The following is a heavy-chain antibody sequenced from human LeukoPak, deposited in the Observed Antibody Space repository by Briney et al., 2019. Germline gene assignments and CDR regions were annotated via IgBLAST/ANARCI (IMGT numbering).Heavy chain of an antibody. D-gene: IGHD6-6*01. V-gene: IGHV4-4*09. CDR1: GDSISSYY. Sequence: PSETLSLTCTVSGDSISSYYWSWIRQPPGKGLEWIGYIYTSRGTNYIPSLKGRVTISIDTSKNQFSLKLSSVTAADSAVYYCARLTRLSTSPDRYYLDYWGQGTLVTVSS. CDR2: IYTSRGT. J-gene: IGHJ4*02. CDR3: ARLTRLSTSPDRYYLDY.